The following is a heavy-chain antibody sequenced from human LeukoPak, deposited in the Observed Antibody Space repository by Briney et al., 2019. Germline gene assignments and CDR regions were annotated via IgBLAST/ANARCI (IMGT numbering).Heavy chain of an antibody. CDR3: AREPVRKRWFDS. D-gene: IGHD3-10*01. J-gene: IGHJ5*01. Sequence: GGSLRLSCTGSGFAFSNYWMSWVRQAPGKGLEWVANIKYDGSEKYYVDSVKGRLTVSRDNAKNSLYLQMNSLRAEDTAVYYCAREPVRKRWFDSWGQGTLVTVSS. V-gene: IGHV3-7*03. CDR1: GFAFSNYW. CDR2: IKYDGSEK.